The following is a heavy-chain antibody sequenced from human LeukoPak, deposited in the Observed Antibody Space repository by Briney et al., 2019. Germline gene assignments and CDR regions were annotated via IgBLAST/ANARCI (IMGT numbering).Heavy chain of an antibody. V-gene: IGHV3-21*01. CDR1: GFTFSSYS. CDR2: ISSSSSYI. CDR3: ARDRPDRIVVVPAYYYYYGMDV. Sequence: GGSLRLSCAASGFTFSSYSMTWVRQAPGKGLEWVSSISSSSSYIYYADSVKGRFTISRDNAKNSLYLQMNSLRAEDTAVYYCARDRPDRIVVVPAYYYYYGMDVWGQGTTVTVSS. J-gene: IGHJ6*02. D-gene: IGHD2-2*01.